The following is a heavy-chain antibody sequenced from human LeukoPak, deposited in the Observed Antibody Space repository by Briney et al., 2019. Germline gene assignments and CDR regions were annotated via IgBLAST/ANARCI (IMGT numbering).Heavy chain of an antibody. CDR1: GGSFSGYY. CDR2: INHSGST. J-gene: IGHJ6*04. Sequence: PSETLSLTCAVYGGSFSGYYWSWIRQPPGKGLEWIGEINHSGSTNYNPSLMSRVTISVDTSKNQFSLKLSSVTAADTAVYYCARGEDVVVPAAKQPLDVWGKGTTVTVSS. D-gene: IGHD2-2*01. V-gene: IGHV4-34*01. CDR3: ARGEDVVVPAAKQPLDV.